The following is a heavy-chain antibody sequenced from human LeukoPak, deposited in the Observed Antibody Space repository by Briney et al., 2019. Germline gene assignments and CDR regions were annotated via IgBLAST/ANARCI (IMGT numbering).Heavy chain of an antibody. J-gene: IGHJ4*02. CDR3: AKGTVTTDRYYLDY. CDR2: IHTSGGT. V-gene: IGHV4-61*02. D-gene: IGHD4-17*01. Sequence: SQTLSLTCTVSGGSISSGSYYWSWIRQPAGKGPEWIGRIHTSGGTNYNPSLKSRVTISVDTSKNQFSLNLSSVTAADTAVYYCAKGTVTTDRYYLDYWGQGTLVTVSS. CDR1: GGSISSGSYY.